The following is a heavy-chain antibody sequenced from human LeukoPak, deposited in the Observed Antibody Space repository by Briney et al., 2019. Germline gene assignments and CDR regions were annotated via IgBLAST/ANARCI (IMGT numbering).Heavy chain of an antibody. V-gene: IGHV1-24*01. J-gene: IGHJ4*02. CDR3: ATVSSRMVRGVLSFDY. CDR1: GYTLTELS. Sequence: GASVKVSCKVSGYTLTELSMHWVRQAPGKGLEWMGGFDPEDGETIYAQKFQGRVTMTEDTSTDTAYMELSSLRSEDTAVYYCATVSSRMVRGVLSFDYWGQGTLVTVSS. D-gene: IGHD3-10*01. CDR2: FDPEDGET.